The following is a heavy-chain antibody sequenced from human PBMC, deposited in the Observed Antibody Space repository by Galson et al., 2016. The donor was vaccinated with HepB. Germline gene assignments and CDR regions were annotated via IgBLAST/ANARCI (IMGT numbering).Heavy chain of an antibody. CDR2: TYYRSMWFS. V-gene: IGHV6-1*01. D-gene: IGHD1-7*01. Sequence: CAISGDSVSADMVAWNWIRQSPSRGLEWLGRTYYRSMWFSDYAESVQGRITINPDTSNNHFSLQLNSVTPDDTAIYFCARGRNSAFDYWGQGILVTVSS. CDR3: ARGRNSAFDY. J-gene: IGHJ4*02. CDR1: GDSVSADMVA.